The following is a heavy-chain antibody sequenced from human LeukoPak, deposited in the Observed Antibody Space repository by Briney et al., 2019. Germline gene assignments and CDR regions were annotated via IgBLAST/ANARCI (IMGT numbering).Heavy chain of an antibody. Sequence: PSETLSLTCTVSGASISSSSYYWGWIRQPPGKGLEGSGSIYYSGSTYYHPSLKSRVTISVDTSKNQFYLKLSSVTAADPAVYYCARDQPHKYCSGGSCYSGAYNWFDPWGQGTLVTVSS. CDR2: IYYSGST. D-gene: IGHD2-15*01. CDR3: ARDQPHKYCSGGSCYSGAYNWFDP. V-gene: IGHV4-39*07. J-gene: IGHJ5*02. CDR1: GASISSSSYY.